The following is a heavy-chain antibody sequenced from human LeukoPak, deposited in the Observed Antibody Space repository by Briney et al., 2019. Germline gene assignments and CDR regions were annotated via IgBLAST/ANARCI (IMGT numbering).Heavy chain of an antibody. V-gene: IGHV1-2*02. CDR1: GYTFTGYY. J-gene: IGHJ4*02. CDR2: INPNSGGT. CDR3: ARAPTRKYCSGGSCYSALFDY. Sequence: GASVKVSCKASGYTFTGYYVHWVRQAPGQGLEWMGWINPNSGGTNYAQKFQGRVTMTRDTSISTAYMELSRLRSDDTAVYYCARAPTRKYCSGGSCYSALFDYWDQGTLVTVSS. D-gene: IGHD2-15*01.